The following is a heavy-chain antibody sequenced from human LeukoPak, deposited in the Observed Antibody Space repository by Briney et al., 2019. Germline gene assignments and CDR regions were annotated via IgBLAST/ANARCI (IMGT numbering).Heavy chain of an antibody. V-gene: IGHV3-30*04. D-gene: IGHD2-15*01. CDR3: ARLPVVAAHYYFDY. J-gene: IGHJ4*02. Sequence: GGSLRLSCAASGYTFSSYAMHWVRQAPGKGLEWVAVISYDGSNKYYADSVKGRFTISRDNSKNTLYLQMNSLRAEDTAVYYCARLPVVAAHYYFDYWGQGTLVTVSS. CDR1: GYTFSSYA. CDR2: ISYDGSNK.